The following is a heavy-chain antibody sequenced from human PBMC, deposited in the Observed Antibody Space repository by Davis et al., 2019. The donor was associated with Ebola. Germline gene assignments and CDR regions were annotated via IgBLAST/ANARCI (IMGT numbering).Heavy chain of an antibody. CDR2: ISYDGSNK. CDR3: AKDRRDSSQWLVQYYFDY. V-gene: IGHV3-30*18. CDR1: GFTFSSYG. Sequence: GESLKISCAASGFTFSSYGMHWVRQAPGKGLEWVAVISYDGSNKYYADSVKGRFTISRDNSKNTLYLQMNSLRAEDTAVYYCAKDRRDSSQWLVQYYFDYWGQGTLVTVSS. D-gene: IGHD6-19*01. J-gene: IGHJ4*02.